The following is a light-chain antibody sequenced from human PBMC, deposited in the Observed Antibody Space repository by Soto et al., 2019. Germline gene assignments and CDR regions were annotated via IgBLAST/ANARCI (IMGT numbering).Light chain of an antibody. V-gene: IGKV3-15*01. Sequence: EIVMTQSPATLSVSPGERVTLSCRASQSVSRFLAWYQQRPGQAPRLLIYDTSTRATGVPARFSGSGSGTEFSLTISSLQSEDFAVYYCQQYVNGPPCTFGQRTKLEVK. CDR1: QSVSRF. CDR2: DTS. CDR3: QQYVNGPPCT. J-gene: IGKJ2*02.